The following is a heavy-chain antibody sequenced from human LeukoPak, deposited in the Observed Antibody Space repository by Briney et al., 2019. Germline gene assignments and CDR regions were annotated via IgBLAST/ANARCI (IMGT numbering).Heavy chain of an antibody. CDR3: ARNFAPFRTTAPRGTVFDY. CDR1: GYTFTSYG. J-gene: IGHJ4*02. CDR2: ISAYNGNT. D-gene: IGHD2/OR15-2a*01. Sequence: ASVKVSCKASGYTFTSYGISWVRQAPGQGLEWMGWISAYNGNTNYAQKLQGRVTMTTDTSTSTAYMELRGLRSDDTAVYYCARNFAPFRTTAPRGTVFDYWGQGTLVTVSS. V-gene: IGHV1-18*01.